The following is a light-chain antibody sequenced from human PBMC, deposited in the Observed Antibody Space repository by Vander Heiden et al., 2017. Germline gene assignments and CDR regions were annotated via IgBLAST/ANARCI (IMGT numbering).Light chain of an antibody. CDR2: EAS. CDR1: QSISSS. Sequence: DIQMTQSPSILSASVGDRVTITCRASQSISSSLAWYQQKPGNAPKLLIYEASTLQSGVPSRFSGRASGTEFTLTISSLLPDDFATYYCQQNNPYATFGQGTKVEIK. J-gene: IGKJ1*01. V-gene: IGKV1-5*03. CDR3: QQNNPYAT.